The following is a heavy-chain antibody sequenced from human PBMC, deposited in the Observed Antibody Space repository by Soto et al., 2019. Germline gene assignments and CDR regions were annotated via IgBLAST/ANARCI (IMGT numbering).Heavy chain of an antibody. V-gene: IGHV4-30-2*01. CDR2: IYHSGST. CDR1: GGSISSGGYS. CDR3: ARLWWWGSGSYFDI. J-gene: IGHJ3*02. Sequence: SETLSLTCAVSGGSISSGGYSWSWIRQPPGKGLEWIGYIYHSGSTYYNPSLKSRVTISVDRSKNQFSLKLSSVTAADTAVYYCARLWWWGSGSYFDIWGQGTMVTVSS. D-gene: IGHD3-10*01.